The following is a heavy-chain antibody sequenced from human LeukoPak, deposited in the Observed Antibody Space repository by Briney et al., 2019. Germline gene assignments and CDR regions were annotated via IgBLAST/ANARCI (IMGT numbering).Heavy chain of an antibody. CDR2: INPNSGGT. CDR3: ARIYCNGGGGSCANYFDY. V-gene: IGHV1-2*02. J-gene: IGHJ4*02. Sequence: GASVKVSCKASGYTFTGYYMHWVRQAPGQGLEWMGWINPNSGGTNYAQKFQGRVTMTRDRSISTAYMELSRLRSDDTAVYYCARIYCNGGGGSCANYFDYWGQGTLVTVSS. CDR1: GYTFTGYY. D-gene: IGHD2-8*02.